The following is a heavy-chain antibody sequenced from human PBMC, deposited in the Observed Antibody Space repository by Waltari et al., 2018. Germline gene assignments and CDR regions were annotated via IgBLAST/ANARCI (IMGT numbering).Heavy chain of an antibody. Sequence: EVHLVESGGKLVQPGGSLRLSCAGSGFTLSDHYMDWVRQAPGKGLEWVGRTKHKRESYTTEYAASVRGRFTISRDNSKNSLCLQMNSLRIEDTAVYYCACWISGVGFWGQGILVSVSS. CDR1: GFTLSDHY. J-gene: IGHJ4*02. V-gene: IGHV3-72*01. CDR2: TKHKRESYTT. CDR3: ACWISGVGF. D-gene: IGHD3-3*01.